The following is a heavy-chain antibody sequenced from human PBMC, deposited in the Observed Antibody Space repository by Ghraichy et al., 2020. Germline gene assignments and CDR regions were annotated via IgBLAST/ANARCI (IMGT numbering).Heavy chain of an antibody. CDR1: GGSFSGYY. V-gene: IGHV4-34*01. D-gene: IGHD3-10*01. Sequence: GSLRLSCAVYGGSFSGYYWSWIRQPPGKGLEWIGEINHSGSTNYNPSLKSRVTISVDTSKNQFSLKLSSVTAADTAVYYCARGLKFGDPLYYFDYWGQGTLVTVSS. J-gene: IGHJ4*02. CDR2: INHSGST. CDR3: ARGLKFGDPLYYFDY.